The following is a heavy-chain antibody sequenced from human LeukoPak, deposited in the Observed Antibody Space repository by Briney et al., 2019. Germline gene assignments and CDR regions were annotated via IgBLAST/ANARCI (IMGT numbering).Heavy chain of an antibody. D-gene: IGHD3-22*01. CDR2: IYHSGST. J-gene: IGHJ4*02. V-gene: IGHV4-38-2*02. CDR1: GYSISSGYY. CDR3: ARANTYYDSSGYYYAGEADY. Sequence: SETLFLTCTVSGYSISSGYYWGWIRQPPGKGLEWIGSIYHSGSTYYNPSLKSRVTISVDTSKNQFSLKLSSVTAADTAVYYCARANTYYDSSGYYYAGEADYWGQGTLVTVSS.